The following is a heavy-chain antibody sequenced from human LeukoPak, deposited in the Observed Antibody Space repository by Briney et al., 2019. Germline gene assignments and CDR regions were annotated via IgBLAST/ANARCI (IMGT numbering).Heavy chain of an antibody. CDR3: AREISMFVNAFDL. CDR2: IWYDGSNE. D-gene: IGHD3-10*02. CDR1: GFSFSNSG. J-gene: IGHJ3*01. Sequence: GGSLRLSCEASGFSFSNSGMHRVRQAPGKGLEWVAVIWYDGSNEYYADAVKGRFTISRDNSKNTVHLQMNSLRVEGTSVYFCAREISMFVNAFDLWGQGTLVTVTS. V-gene: IGHV3-33*01.